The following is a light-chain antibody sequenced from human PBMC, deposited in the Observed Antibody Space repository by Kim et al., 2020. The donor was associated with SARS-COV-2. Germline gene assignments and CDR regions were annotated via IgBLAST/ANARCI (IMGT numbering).Light chain of an antibody. V-gene: IGKV1-27*01. Sequence: ASVGDRVTITCRASQGISNYLAWYQQKPGKVPKLLIYGASTLQSGVPSRFSGSESGTAFTLTITTLQPEDVATYYCQKYDSAPLTFGGGTKVDIK. J-gene: IGKJ4*01. CDR1: QGISNY. CDR2: GAS. CDR3: QKYDSAPLT.